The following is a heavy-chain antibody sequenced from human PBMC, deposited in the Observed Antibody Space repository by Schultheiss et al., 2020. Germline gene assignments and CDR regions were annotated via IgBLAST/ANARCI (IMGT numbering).Heavy chain of an antibody. Sequence: GGSLRLSCAASGFTFSSYAMHWVRQAPGKGLEWVSSISSSSSYIYYADSVKGRFTISRDNAKNSLYLQMNSLRAEDTAVYYCARVVTGKGGGYYAFDIWGQGTMVTVSS. D-gene: IGHD1-1*01. CDR2: ISSSSSYI. J-gene: IGHJ3*02. CDR1: GFTFSSYA. CDR3: ARVVTGKGGGYYAFDI. V-gene: IGHV3-21*01.